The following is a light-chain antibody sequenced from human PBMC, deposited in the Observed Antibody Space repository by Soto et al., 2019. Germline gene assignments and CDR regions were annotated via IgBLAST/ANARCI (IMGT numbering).Light chain of an antibody. CDR1: QSVSNNF. Sequence: EIVLTHSRGTLSLSLGERATLSCRASQSVSNNFLAWYQQKPGQAPRLLIYGASSRATGIPDRFSGSGSGRDFTLTISRLETEDFGVYYCQQYATSPLRTLGQGTKVDIK. J-gene: IGKJ1*01. CDR3: QQYATSPLRT. CDR2: GAS. V-gene: IGKV3-20*01.